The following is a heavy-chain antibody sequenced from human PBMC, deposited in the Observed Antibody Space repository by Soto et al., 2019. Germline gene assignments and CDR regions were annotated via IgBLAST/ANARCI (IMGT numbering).Heavy chain of an antibody. CDR1: GYTLTNYY. J-gene: IGHJ4*02. D-gene: IGHD2-21*02. Sequence: ASVKVSCKASGYTLTNYYIHWVRQAPGQGLEWMGIISPSGGSTSYAQKFQGRVTMTRDTSTSTVYMELSSLRSEDTAVYYCARDSERNCGGDCYAPYWGQGTLVTVSS. CDR2: ISPSGGST. CDR3: ARDSERNCGGDCYAPY. V-gene: IGHV1-46*01.